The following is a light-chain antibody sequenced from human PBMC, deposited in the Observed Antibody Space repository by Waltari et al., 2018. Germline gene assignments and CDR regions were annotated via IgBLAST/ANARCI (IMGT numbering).Light chain of an antibody. Sequence: QYVLTQPPSLSRTPGQWVTISCSGTTSNIGGNSLTWYQQVPGKAPKLLIYSISQRPSGVPARFSGSKSGTSASLAISGLQPEDEADYYCAVWDDSVSGWVFGGGTKLTVL. CDR1: TSNIGGNS. CDR3: AVWDDSVSGWV. CDR2: SIS. V-gene: IGLV1-44*01. J-gene: IGLJ3*02.